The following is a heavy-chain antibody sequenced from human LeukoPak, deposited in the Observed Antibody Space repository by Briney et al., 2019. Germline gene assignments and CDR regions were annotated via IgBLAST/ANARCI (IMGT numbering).Heavy chain of an antibody. CDR2: IYSGGST. J-gene: IGHJ4*02. Sequence: GGSLRLSCAASGFTVSSNYMSWVRQAPGKGLEWVSVIYSGGSTYYADSVKGRFTISRDNSKNTLYLQMNSLRAEDTAVYYCARVNGYFYRYYFDYWGQGTLVTVSS. CDR1: GFTVSSNY. D-gene: IGHD5-18*01. V-gene: IGHV3-53*01. CDR3: ARVNGYFYRYYFDY.